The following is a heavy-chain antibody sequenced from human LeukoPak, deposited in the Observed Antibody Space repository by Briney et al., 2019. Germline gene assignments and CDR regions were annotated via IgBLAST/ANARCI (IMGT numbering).Heavy chain of an antibody. CDR1: GGTFSSYA. D-gene: IGHD2-2*01. V-gene: IGHV1-69*04. J-gene: IGHJ4*02. CDR2: IIPIFGIA. CDR3: ARGCSSTSCYFDY. Sequence: SVKVSCKASGGTFSSYAISWVRQAPGQGLEWMGRIIPIFGIANYAQKFQGRVTITADKSTSTAYMELSRLRSEDTAVYYCARGCSSTSCYFDYWGQGTLVTVSS.